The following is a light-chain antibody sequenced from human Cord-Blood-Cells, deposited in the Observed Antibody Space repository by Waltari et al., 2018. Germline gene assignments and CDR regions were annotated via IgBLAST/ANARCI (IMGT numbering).Light chain of an antibody. CDR3: AAWDDSLNARV. J-gene: IGLJ3*02. V-gene: IGLV1-44*01. CDR1: SSNLGCHT. Sequence: SVLTHPPSASGTPGQRVTISCSGSSSNLGCHTVNWYPQLPGTDPKLLIYSNNQRPSGVHDRFYGSKSGKSAALAISGLQSEDEADYYCAAWDDSLNARVFGGGTKLTVL. CDR2: SNN.